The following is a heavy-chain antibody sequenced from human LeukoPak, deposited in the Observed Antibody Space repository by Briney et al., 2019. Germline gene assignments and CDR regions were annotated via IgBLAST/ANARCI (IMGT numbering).Heavy chain of an antibody. D-gene: IGHD5/OR15-5a*01. CDR3: RRGQCLGRWFDP. J-gene: IGHJ5*02. V-gene: IGHV4-34*07. CDR2: NTQRGST. Sequence: PSETLSLTCAVFGGSFTDYYWRWIRQPPGRGLEWTWENTQRGSTTYKSSHQSRVTISVDTPKNQLSRKRTSVTAADMAKYCSRRGQCLGRWFDPWGEETLVTVSS. CDR1: GGSFTDYY.